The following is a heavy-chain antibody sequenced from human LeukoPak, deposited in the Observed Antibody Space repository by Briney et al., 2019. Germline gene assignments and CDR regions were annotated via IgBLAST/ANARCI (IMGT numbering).Heavy chain of an antibody. V-gene: IGHV3-21*01. CDR2: ISYSGPHM. CDR3: ASNDYRDEGIDS. CDR1: GFAFSRYS. D-gene: IGHD4-17*01. Sequence: GGSLRLSCAASGFAFSRYSMNWVRQAPGKGLEWVSSISYSGPHMFYADSVRGRFTISRDNAENSLFLLMNSLRAEDTAVYFCASNDYRDEGIDSWGQGTLVTVSS. J-gene: IGHJ4*02.